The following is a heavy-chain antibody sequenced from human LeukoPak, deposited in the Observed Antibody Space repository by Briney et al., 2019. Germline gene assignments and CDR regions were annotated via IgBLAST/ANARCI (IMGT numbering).Heavy chain of an antibody. Sequence: PGGSLRLSCAASGFTFSSYAMHWVRQAPGKGLEWVAVISYDGSNKYCADSVKGRFTISRDNSKNTLYLQMNSLRAEDTAVYYCARDPYSGSYSGRGYFDYWGQGTLVTVSS. CDR3: ARDPYSGSYSGRGYFDY. CDR2: ISYDGSNK. V-gene: IGHV3-30-3*01. CDR1: GFTFSSYA. J-gene: IGHJ4*02. D-gene: IGHD1-26*01.